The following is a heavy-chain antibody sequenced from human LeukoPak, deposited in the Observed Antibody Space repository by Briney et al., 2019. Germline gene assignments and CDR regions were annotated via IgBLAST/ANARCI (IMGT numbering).Heavy chain of an antibody. Sequence: GGSLRLSCSASGFTFRDAWMTWVRQAPGKGLEWVGRIRSKTDGGTTDYAVSVQGRFTISRDDSKNTLYLQMSSLKTEDTAVYYCAKHIYGVVSIQQWGQGTLVTVSS. CDR2: IRSKTDGGTT. CDR1: GFTFRDAW. D-gene: IGHD3-3*01. CDR3: AKHIYGVVSIQQ. J-gene: IGHJ1*01. V-gene: IGHV3-15*01.